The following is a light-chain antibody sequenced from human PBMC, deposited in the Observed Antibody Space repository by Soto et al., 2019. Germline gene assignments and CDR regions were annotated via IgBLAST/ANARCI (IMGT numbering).Light chain of an antibody. CDR1: QTTSGKY. V-gene: IGKV3D-20*02. CDR3: QQRSNWPPIT. J-gene: IGKJ5*01. Sequence: EIVLTQSPGTLSLSPGESATLSCRTIQTTSGKYLAWYQQRPGPAPRLLVYGASRRATGIPDRFRGSGSGTDFTLTISSLEPEDFAVYYCQQRSNWPPITFGQGTRLEI. CDR2: GAS.